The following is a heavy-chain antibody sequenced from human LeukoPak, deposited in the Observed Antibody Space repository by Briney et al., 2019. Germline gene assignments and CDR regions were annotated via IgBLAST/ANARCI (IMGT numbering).Heavy chain of an antibody. D-gene: IGHD6-13*01. Sequence: GGSLRLSCAASGFTFSAYSMNWVRQAPGKGLEWVSYISSGSSTIFYADSVKGRFTISRDNAKNSLYLQMNSLRDDDTAVYYCARRGAAAGPDFDYWGQGTPVTVSS. CDR2: ISSGSSTI. CDR3: ARRGAAAGPDFDY. V-gene: IGHV3-48*02. CDR1: GFTFSAYS. J-gene: IGHJ4*02.